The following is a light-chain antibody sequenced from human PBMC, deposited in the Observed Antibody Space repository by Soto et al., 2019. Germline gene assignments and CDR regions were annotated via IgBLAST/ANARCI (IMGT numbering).Light chain of an antibody. J-gene: IGKJ1*01. Sequence: EIVLTQSPGTLSLSPAERATLSCRASQSVDSSFLAWYQQKPGQSPRLLMYATSSRGAGIPDRFSGSGSGTDFTLTISRLEPEDFALYYCHQYGRSPRTFGQGTQVEIK. CDR2: ATS. CDR1: QSVDSSF. CDR3: HQYGRSPRT. V-gene: IGKV3-20*01.